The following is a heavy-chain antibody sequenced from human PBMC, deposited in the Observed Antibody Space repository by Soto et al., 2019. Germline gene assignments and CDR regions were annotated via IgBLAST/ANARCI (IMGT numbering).Heavy chain of an antibody. D-gene: IGHD4-17*01. CDR1: GGSISSSSYY. J-gene: IGHJ4*02. CDR2: IYYSGST. V-gene: IGHV4-39*01. Sequence: QLQLQESGPGLVKPSETLSLTCTVSGGSISSSSYYWGWIRQPPGKGLEWIGSIYYSGSTYYNPSPXSXXTISVDTSKNQFSLKLSSVTAADPAVYYCARHFYYGDYRGYWGQGTLVTVSS. CDR3: ARHFYYGDYRGY.